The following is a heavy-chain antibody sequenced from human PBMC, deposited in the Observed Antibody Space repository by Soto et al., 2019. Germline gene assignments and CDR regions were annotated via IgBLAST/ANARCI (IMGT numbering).Heavy chain of an antibody. CDR2: INHSGST. V-gene: IGHV4-34*01. CDR3: ARGAVQLWFH. D-gene: IGHD5-18*01. CDR1: GGSFSGYY. J-gene: IGHJ4*02. Sequence: QVQLQQWGAGLLKPSETLSLTCAVYGGSFSGYYWSWIRQPPGKGLEWIGEINHSGSTNYNPSLKSRVTISVDTSKNQFSLKLSSVTAADTAVYYCARGAVQLWFHWGQGTLVTVSS.